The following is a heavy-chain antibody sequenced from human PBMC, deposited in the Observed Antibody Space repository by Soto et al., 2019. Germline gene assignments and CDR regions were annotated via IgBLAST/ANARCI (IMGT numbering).Heavy chain of an antibody. J-gene: IGHJ3*01. CDR3: ARDILCVGPRANDAFDV. V-gene: IGHV1-3*01. CDR1: GFTFGDNL. Sequence: QVQLVQSGAEVRKPGASVNISCSAAGFTFGDNLINWVRQVPGQSREWMGWINPDNGNTKYPQTFQGRVTISRHSSASIAYVEVTDLTSDETAVYYCARDILCVGPRANDAFDVWGQGTMVPVSS. CDR2: INPDNGNT. D-gene: IGHD2-8*02.